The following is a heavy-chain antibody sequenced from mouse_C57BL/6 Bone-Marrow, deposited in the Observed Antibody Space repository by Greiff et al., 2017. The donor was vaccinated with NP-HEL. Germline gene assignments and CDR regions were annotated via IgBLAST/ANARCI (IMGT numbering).Heavy chain of an antibody. CDR3: TRAPYYGSSNYYAMDY. J-gene: IGHJ4*01. CDR2: ISSGGDYI. D-gene: IGHD1-1*01. V-gene: IGHV5-9-1*02. Sequence: EVQLVESGEGLVKPGGSLKLSCAASGFTFSSYAMSWVRQTPEKRLEWVAYISSGGDYIYYADTVQGRFPISRDNARNTLYLQMSSLKSEDTAMYYCTRAPYYGSSNYYAMDYWGQGTAVTVSS. CDR1: GFTFSSYA.